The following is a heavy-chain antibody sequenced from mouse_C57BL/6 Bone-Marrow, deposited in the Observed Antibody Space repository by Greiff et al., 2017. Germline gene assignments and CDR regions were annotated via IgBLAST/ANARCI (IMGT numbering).Heavy chain of an antibody. Sequence: DVKLQESGEGLVKPGGSLKLSCAASGFTFSSYAMSWVRQTPEKRLEWVAYISSGGDYIYYADTVKGRFTISRDNARNTLYLQMSSLKSEDTAMYYCTRFITTMDYWGQGTSVTVSS. CDR3: TRFITTMDY. CDR1: GFTFSSYA. J-gene: IGHJ4*01. V-gene: IGHV5-9-1*02. D-gene: IGHD1-1*01. CDR2: ISSGGDYI.